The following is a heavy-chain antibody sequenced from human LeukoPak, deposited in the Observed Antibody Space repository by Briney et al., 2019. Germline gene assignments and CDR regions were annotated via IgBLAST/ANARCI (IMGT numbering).Heavy chain of an antibody. D-gene: IGHD6-13*01. CDR1: GFSFSSYA. V-gene: IGHV3-23*01. CDR2: ISGSGGST. Sequence: GGSLRLSCAASGFSFSSYAMSWVRQAPGKGLEWVSAISGSGGSTYYADSVKGRFTISRDNSKNTLYLQMNSLRVEDTAVYYCAKGSSNWRDYYYFDYWGQGTLVTVSS. J-gene: IGHJ4*02. CDR3: AKGSSNWRDYYYFDY.